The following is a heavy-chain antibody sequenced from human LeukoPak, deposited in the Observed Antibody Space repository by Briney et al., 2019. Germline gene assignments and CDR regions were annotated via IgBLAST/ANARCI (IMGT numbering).Heavy chain of an antibody. CDR1: GFTFSDYY. CDR3: AKDTYSNYFDY. CDR2: ISGSGGST. J-gene: IGHJ4*02. Sequence: GGSLRLSCAASGFTFSDYYFNWFRQAPGKGLEWVSAISGSGGSTYYADSVKGRFTISRDNSKNTLYLQMNSLRAEDTAVYYCAKDTYSNYFDYWGQGTLVTVSS. D-gene: IGHD4-11*01. V-gene: IGHV3-23*01.